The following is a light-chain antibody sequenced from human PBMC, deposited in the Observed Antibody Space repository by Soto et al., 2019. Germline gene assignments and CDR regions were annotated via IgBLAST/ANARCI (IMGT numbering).Light chain of an antibody. CDR2: STN. J-gene: IGLJ3*02. CDR3: VLYMGRGTWV. CDR1: SGSVSTSYY. V-gene: IGLV8-61*01. Sequence: QTVVTQEPSFSVSPGGTVTLTCGLSSGSVSTSYYPSWYQQTPGQAPRTLIYSTNTRSSGVPDRFSGSILGNKAALTITGAQADDESDYYCVLYMGRGTWVFGGGTKLTVL.